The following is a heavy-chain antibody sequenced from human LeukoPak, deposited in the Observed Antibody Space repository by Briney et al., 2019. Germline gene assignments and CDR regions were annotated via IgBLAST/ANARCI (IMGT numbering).Heavy chain of an antibody. D-gene: IGHD3-9*01. V-gene: IGHV3-11*01. J-gene: IGHJ3*02. CDR3: ARGGEVRYFDWLENDAFDI. Sequence: GGSLRLSCAASGSTFSDYYMSWIRQAPGKGLEWLAYISNSGDTRKYADSVTGRFTISGDNAKNSVFLQMNSLRAEDSGVYYCARGGEVRYFDWLENDAFDIWGQGTMVTVSS. CDR1: GSTFSDYY. CDR2: ISNSGDTR.